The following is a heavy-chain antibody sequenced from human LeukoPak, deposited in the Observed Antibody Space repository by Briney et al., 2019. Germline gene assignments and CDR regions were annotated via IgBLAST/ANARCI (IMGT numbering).Heavy chain of an antibody. CDR1: GFTFSSHW. Sequence: PGGSLRLSCAASGFTFSSHWMSWVRQAPGKGLEWVANIKQDGSENYYVDSVKGRFTISRDNAKNSLYLQMNSLRAEDTAVYYCARDRTFSSRWGQGTLVTVSS. CDR3: ARDRTFSSR. D-gene: IGHD6-13*01. V-gene: IGHV3-7*04. J-gene: IGHJ4*02. CDR2: IKQDGSEN.